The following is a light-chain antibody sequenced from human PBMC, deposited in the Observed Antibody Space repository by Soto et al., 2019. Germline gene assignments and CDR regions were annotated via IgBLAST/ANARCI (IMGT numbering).Light chain of an antibody. V-gene: IGKV3-20*01. CDR3: QHYVTAPPLYF. Sequence: EIVLTQSPGTLSLSPGERATLSCRASQSVSTCCLAWYQQKPGQAPRLLIYGASNRATGIPDRFSGSGSGTDFNLTISRREPEDFAVYYCQHYVTAPPLYFFGQGTKLESK. CDR2: GAS. CDR1: QSVSTCC. J-gene: IGKJ2*01.